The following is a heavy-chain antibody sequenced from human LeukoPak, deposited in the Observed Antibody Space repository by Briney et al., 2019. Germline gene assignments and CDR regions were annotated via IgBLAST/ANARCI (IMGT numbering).Heavy chain of an antibody. D-gene: IGHD6-13*01. CDR1: GGSVSTYY. Sequence: PSETLSLTCTVSGGSVSTYYWSWIRQPAGKGLEWIGRIYASGTINYNPSLKSRVTISVDTSKNQFSLKLSSVTAADTAVYYCARIPIAAAGLHFDYWGQGTLVTVSS. J-gene: IGHJ4*02. CDR2: IYASGTI. CDR3: ARIPIAAAGLHFDY. V-gene: IGHV4-4*07.